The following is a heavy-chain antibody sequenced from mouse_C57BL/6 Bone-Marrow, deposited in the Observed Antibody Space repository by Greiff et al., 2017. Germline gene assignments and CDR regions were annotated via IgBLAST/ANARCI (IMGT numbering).Heavy chain of an antibody. V-gene: IGHV5-17*01. CDR1: GFTFSDYG. D-gene: IGHD1-1*01. J-gene: IGHJ4*01. CDR2: ICTGSSSI. Sequence: VQLQESGGGLVKPGASLKLSCAASGFTFSDYGIHWVRQAPGQGLEWVAYICTGSSSIYYADTVKGRFTISRDKAKNTVYLQMTSLTAEDTAMYYWARGGTVVAFYDKDYWGQGTSLTVSS. CDR3: ARGGTVVAFYDKDY.